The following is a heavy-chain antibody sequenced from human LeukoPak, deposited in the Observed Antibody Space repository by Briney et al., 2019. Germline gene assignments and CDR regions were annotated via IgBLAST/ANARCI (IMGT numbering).Heavy chain of an antibody. D-gene: IGHD3-16*01. J-gene: IGHJ4*02. CDR1: GFTYSSNW. CDR3: ARQNYGNPDY. V-gene: IGHV3-74*01. Sequence: GGSLGLSCAASGFTYSSNWMHWVRQAPGKGLVWVSRVSGDGSITYYADSVKGRFTMSRDNAKNTLYLQINSLRVEDTAVYYCARQNYGNPDYWGQGTLVTVSS. CDR2: VSGDGSIT.